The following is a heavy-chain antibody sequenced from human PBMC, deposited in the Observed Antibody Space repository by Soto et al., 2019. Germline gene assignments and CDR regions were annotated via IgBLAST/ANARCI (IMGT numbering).Heavy chain of an antibody. V-gene: IGHV3-48*03. Sequence: EVQLVESGGGLVQPGGSLRLSCAASGFTFSIHEMNWVRQAPGKGLEWVSYISSIGVATYYADSVKGRFTISRDNAKNSLYLQMNSLRAEDTAVYYCARVGAFVTLQTHDAFDIWGQGTMVTVSS. D-gene: IGHD3-10*01. CDR1: GFTFSIHE. J-gene: IGHJ3*02. CDR2: ISSIGVAT. CDR3: ARVGAFVTLQTHDAFDI.